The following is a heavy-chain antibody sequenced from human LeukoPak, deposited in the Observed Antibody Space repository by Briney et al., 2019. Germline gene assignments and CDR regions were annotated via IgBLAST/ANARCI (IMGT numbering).Heavy chain of an antibody. Sequence: KPSETLSLTCSVSGDSISRHYWSWIRQPPGKGLEWIGYISYSGNTRYNPSFQSRVTISMEMSKTHFSLKLTSVTAVDTAVYYCTRLLNNDNAGDPDTFDIWGPGTMVTVSS. CDR1: GDSISRHY. D-gene: IGHD4-17*01. V-gene: IGHV4-59*08. CDR2: ISYSGNT. J-gene: IGHJ3*02. CDR3: TRLLNNDNAGDPDTFDI.